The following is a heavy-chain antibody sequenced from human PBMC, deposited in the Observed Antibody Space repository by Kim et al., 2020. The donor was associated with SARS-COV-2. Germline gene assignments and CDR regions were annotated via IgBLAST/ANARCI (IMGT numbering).Heavy chain of an antibody. CDR2: IYHSGST. CDR3: ARLKEVVVAATDDY. V-gene: IGHV4-4*02. D-gene: IGHD2-15*01. Sequence: SETLSLTCAVSGGSISSSNWWSWVRQPPGKGLEWIGEIYHSGSTNYNPFLKSRVTISVDKSKNQFSLKLSSVTAADTAVYYCARLKEVVVAATDDYWGQGTLVTVSS. CDR1: GGSISSSNW. J-gene: IGHJ4*02.